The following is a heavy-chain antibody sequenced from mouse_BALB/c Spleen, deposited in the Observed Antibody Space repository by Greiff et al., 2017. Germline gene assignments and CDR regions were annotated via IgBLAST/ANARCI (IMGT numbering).Heavy chain of an antibody. D-gene: IGHD3-2*02. Sequence: EVKLVESGGGLVQPGGSRKLSCAASGFTFSSFGMHWVRQAPEKGLEWVAYISSGSSTIYYADTVKGRFTISRDNPKNTLFLQMTSLRSEDTAMYYCARKSGCQAWFAYWGQGTLVTVSA. J-gene: IGHJ3*01. V-gene: IGHV5-17*02. CDR1: GFTFSSFG. CDR3: ARKSGCQAWFAY. CDR2: ISSGSSTI.